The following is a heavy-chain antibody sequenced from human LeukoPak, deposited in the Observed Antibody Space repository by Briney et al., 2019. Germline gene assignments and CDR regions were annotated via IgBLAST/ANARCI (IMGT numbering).Heavy chain of an antibody. CDR3: ARDPQSSMDV. CDR2: IWFDGSKQ. J-gene: IGHJ6*02. CDR1: GLTFSSHG. Sequence: GRSLRLSCAASGLTFSSHGFHWVRQAPGKGLEWVAAIWFDGSKQCYADSVKGRFTVSRDDSKNTLYLQMNSLRADDTAVYYCARDPQSSMDVWGQGTTVTVSS. V-gene: IGHV3-33*01.